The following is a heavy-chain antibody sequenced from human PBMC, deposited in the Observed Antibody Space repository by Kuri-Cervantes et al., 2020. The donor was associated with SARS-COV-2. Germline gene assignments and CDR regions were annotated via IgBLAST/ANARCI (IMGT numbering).Heavy chain of an antibody. CDR2: INHSGNS. CDR1: GESLSGYY. D-gene: IGHD3-10*02. Sequence: GSLRLSCDVYGESLSGYYWSWIRQPPGKGLEWIGEINHSGNSNYNPSLKSRVTISVDTSKNQFSLKLSSVTAADTAVYYCARDAGVRKAFDIWGQGTMVTVSS. CDR3: ARDAGVRKAFDI. V-gene: IGHV4-34*01. J-gene: IGHJ3*02.